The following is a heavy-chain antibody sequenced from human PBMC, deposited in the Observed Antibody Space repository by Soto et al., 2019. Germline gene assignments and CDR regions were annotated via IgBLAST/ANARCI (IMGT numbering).Heavy chain of an antibody. V-gene: IGHV3-30-3*01. CDR1: GFTFSSYA. J-gene: IGHJ4*02. CDR3: AREFSGYCSGGSCYGFDY. D-gene: IGHD2-15*01. Sequence: QVQLVESGGGVVQPGRSLRLSCAASGFTFSSYAMHWVRQAPGKGLEWVAVISYDGSNKDYADSVKGRFTISRDNSKNTLYLQMNSVRAEDTAVYYCAREFSGYCSGGSCYGFDYWGQGTLVTVSS. CDR2: ISYDGSNK.